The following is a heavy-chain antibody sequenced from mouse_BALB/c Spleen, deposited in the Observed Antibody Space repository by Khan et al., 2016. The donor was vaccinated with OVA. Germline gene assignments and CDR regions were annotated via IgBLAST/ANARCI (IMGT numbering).Heavy chain of an antibody. Sequence: VQLKESGAELVKPGASVKLSCPASGFNIKDSYIHWVKQRPEQGLEWIGRISPANGKTEYAPKFQGKATITADTSSNTSYLQLSSLTSEDSAVYYCAQSSSDPRYFEVWGAGTTVTVSA. J-gene: IGHJ1*01. CDR3: AQSSSDPRYFEV. CDR2: ISPANGKT. V-gene: IGHV14-3*02. D-gene: IGHD2-10*02. CDR1: GFNIKDSY.